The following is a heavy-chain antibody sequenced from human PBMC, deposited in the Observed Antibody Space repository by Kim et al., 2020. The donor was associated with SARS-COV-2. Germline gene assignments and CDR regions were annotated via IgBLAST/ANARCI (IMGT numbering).Heavy chain of an antibody. CDR1: GYTFTSYA. J-gene: IGHJ4*02. CDR3: ARDHAVVLVVPAALDY. D-gene: IGHD2-2*01. Sequence: ASVKVSCKASGYTFTSYAMHWVRQAPGQRLEWMGWINAGNGNTKYSQKFQGRVTITRDTSASTAYMELSSLRSEDTAVYYCARDHAVVLVVPAALDYWGQGTLVTVSS. CDR2: INAGNGNT. V-gene: IGHV1-3*01.